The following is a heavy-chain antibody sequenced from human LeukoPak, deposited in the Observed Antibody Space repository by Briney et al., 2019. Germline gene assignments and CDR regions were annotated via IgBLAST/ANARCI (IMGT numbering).Heavy chain of an antibody. CDR2: ISYDGSNK. V-gene: IGHV3-30-3*01. J-gene: IGHJ4*02. Sequence: PGGSLRLSCAASGFTFSSSAMHWVRQAPGKGLEWVAVISYDGSNKYYADSVKGRFTISRDNSKNTLYLQMNSLRAEDTAVYYCASPLLATYFDYWGQGTLVTVSS. CDR3: ASPLLATYFDY. CDR1: GFTFSSSA. D-gene: IGHD1-26*01.